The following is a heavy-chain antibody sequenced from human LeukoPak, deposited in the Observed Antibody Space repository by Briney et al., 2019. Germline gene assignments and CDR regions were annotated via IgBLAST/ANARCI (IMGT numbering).Heavy chain of an antibody. J-gene: IGHJ3*02. CDR3: ARDPVYYDFWSGYLAFDI. D-gene: IGHD3-3*01. V-gene: IGHV4-30-4*08. CDR1: GGSISSGDYY. CDR2: IYYSGST. Sequence: PSETLSLTCTVSGGSISSGDYYWSWIRQPPGKGLEWIGYIYYSGSTYYNPSLKSRVTISVDTSKNQFSLKLSSVTAADTAVYYCARDPVYYDFWSGYLAFDIWGQGTMVTVSS.